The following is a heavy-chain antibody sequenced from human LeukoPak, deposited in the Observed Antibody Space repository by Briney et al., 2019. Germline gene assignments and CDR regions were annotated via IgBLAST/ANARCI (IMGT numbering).Heavy chain of an antibody. D-gene: IGHD3-10*01. CDR2: IYYSGST. V-gene: IGHV4-59*01. Sequence: SETLSLTCTVSGGSISSYYWSWIRQPPEKGLEWIGYIYYSGSTNYNPSLKSRVTISVDTSKNQFSLKLSSVTAADTAVYYCARDIGGSSDYWGQGTLVTVSS. CDR3: ARDIGGSSDY. J-gene: IGHJ4*02. CDR1: GGSISSYY.